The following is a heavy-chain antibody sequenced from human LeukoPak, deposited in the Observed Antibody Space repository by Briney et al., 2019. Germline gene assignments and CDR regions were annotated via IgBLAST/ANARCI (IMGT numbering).Heavy chain of an antibody. CDR3: ARDVFGDGYNYYYYYYGMDV. CDR1: GGSFSGYY. Sequence: SETLSLTCAVYGGSFSGYYWSWIRQPPGKGLEWIGEINHSGSTNYNPSLKSRVTISVDTSKNQFSLKLSSVTAADTAVYYCARDVFGDGYNYYYYYYGMDVWGQGTTVTVSS. V-gene: IGHV4-34*01. J-gene: IGHJ6*02. CDR2: INHSGST. D-gene: IGHD5-24*01.